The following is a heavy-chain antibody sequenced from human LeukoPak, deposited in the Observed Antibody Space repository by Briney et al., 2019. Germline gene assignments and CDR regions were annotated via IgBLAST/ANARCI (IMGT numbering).Heavy chain of an antibody. V-gene: IGHV3-9*01. CDR1: GSIFDDYA. CDR3: AKALYGDYFDY. J-gene: IGHJ4*02. Sequence: GGSLRLSCAASGSIFDDYAMHWVRQAPGKGLEWVSGISWNGGSLGYADSVKGRFTISRDNAKNSLNLQMNSLRAEDTALYYCAKALYGDYFDYWGQGILVTVSS. CDR2: ISWNGGSL. D-gene: IGHD4-17*01.